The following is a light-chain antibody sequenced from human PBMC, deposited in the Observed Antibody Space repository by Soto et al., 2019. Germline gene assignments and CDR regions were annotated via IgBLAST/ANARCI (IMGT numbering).Light chain of an antibody. V-gene: IGKV3D-15*01. CDR2: GAS. CDR1: QSVSAN. CDR3: QQYNSWPLT. J-gene: IGKJ4*01. Sequence: EIVMTQSPATLSVSPGDAVTLSCRASQSVSANLAWYQQKPGQAPRLLIYGASSRATGIPARFSGSGSGTEFTLTISSLQSEDFAVYHCQQYNSWPLTFGGGAKVDIK.